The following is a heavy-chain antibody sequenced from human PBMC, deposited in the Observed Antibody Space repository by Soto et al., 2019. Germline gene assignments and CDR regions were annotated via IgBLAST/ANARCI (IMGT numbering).Heavy chain of an antibody. J-gene: IGHJ6*02. V-gene: IGHV3-30*18. Sequence: GGSLRLSCAASGFTFSSYGMHWVRQAPGKGLEWVAVISYDGSNKYYADSVKGRFTISRDNSKNTLYLQMNSLRAEDTAVYYCAKDRYYGSGSYSFFHGMDVWGQGTTVTV. CDR3: AKDRYYGSGSYSFFHGMDV. CDR2: ISYDGSNK. CDR1: GFTFSSYG. D-gene: IGHD3-10*01.